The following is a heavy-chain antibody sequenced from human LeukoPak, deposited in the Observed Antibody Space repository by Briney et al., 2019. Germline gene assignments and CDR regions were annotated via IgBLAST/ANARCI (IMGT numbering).Heavy chain of an antibody. CDR1: GGSFSGYY. D-gene: IGHD3-10*01. V-gene: IGHV4-34*01. J-gene: IGHJ6*02. CDR2: INHSGST. CDR3: ASRYGSGSYFFYYYYGMDV. Sequence: SETLSLTCAVYGGSFSGYYWSWIRQPPGKGLEWIGEINHSGSTNYNPSLKSRVTISVDTSKNQFSLKLSSVTAADTAVYYCASRYGSGSYFFYYYYGMDVWGQGTTVTVSS.